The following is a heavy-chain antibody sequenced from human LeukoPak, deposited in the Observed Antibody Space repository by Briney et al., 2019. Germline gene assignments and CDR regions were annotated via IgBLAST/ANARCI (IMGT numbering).Heavy chain of an antibody. CDR3: ATNPGGYCGSPNCFGEAP. D-gene: IGHD2-21*01. V-gene: IGHV4-34*01. J-gene: IGHJ5*02. CDR1: GGSFSGYN. Sequence: SETLSLTCTVYGGSFSGYNWSWVRQPPGKGLEWIGEINHSGSTNYNPSLKSRVTISIDTSSNQFSLKLNSVTAADTAVYFCATNPGGYCGSPNCFGEAPWGQGTLVTVSS. CDR2: INHSGST.